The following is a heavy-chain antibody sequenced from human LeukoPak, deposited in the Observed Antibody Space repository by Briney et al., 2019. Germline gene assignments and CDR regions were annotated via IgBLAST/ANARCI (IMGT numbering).Heavy chain of an antibody. CDR1: GFTFSSYE. Sequence: PGGSLRLSCAASGFTFSSYEMNWVRQAPGKGQEWVSYISSSGSTIYYADPVKGRFTISRDNAKNSLYLQMNSLRAEDTAVYYCARGGYSSGYHYFDYWGQGTLVTVSS. CDR3: ARGGYSSGYHYFDY. V-gene: IGHV3-48*03. J-gene: IGHJ4*02. D-gene: IGHD3-22*01. CDR2: ISSSGSTI.